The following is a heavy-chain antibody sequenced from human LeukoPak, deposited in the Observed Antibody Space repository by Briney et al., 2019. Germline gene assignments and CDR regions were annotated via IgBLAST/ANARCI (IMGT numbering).Heavy chain of an antibody. Sequence: WVRQAPGKGLEWVSLITWDGDSTYYADSVKGRFTISRDNSKNYLYLQMNSLRAEDTALYYCAKGTSSWHEFDSWGQGTLVTVSS. V-gene: IGHV3-43D*03. CDR3: AKGTSSWHEFDS. J-gene: IGHJ4*02. D-gene: IGHD6-13*01. CDR2: ITWDGDST.